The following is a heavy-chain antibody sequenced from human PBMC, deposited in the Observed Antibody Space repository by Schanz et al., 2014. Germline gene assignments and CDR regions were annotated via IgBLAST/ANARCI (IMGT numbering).Heavy chain of an antibody. V-gene: IGHV3-11*05. D-gene: IGHD6-19*01. Sequence: QVQLVESGGGLVKPGGSLRLSCAASGFTFSDYYMTWMRQAPGKGLEWISYISNSGTYTKYADSLKGRFVISRDNARSSLYLQMSSLRDGDTAVYYCASVIMVAGNHRDGRDVWGQGTTVIVSS. CDR2: ISNSGTYT. CDR1: GFTFSDYY. J-gene: IGHJ6*02. CDR3: ASVIMVAGNHRDGRDV.